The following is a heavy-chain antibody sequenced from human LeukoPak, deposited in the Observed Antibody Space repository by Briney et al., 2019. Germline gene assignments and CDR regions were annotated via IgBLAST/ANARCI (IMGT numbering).Heavy chain of an antibody. V-gene: IGHV4-34*01. Sequence: SETLSLTCAVYGGSFSGYSWSWIRQPPGKGLEWIGEINHSGSTNYNPSLKSRVTISLDTTKNQFSLKLNSVTAADTATYYCARGLGVWGQGTLVTVSS. CDR2: INHSGST. CDR3: ARGLGV. J-gene: IGHJ4*02. D-gene: IGHD3-16*01. CDR1: GGSFSGYS.